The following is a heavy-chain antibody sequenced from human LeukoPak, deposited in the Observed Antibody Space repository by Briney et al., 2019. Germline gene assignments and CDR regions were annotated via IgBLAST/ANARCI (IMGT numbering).Heavy chain of an antibody. CDR2: ISSSSSYI. Sequence: GGSLRLSCAASGFTFSACSMNWVRQAPGKGLEWVSSISSSSSYIYYADSVKGRFTISRDNSKNTLYLQMNSLRAEDTAVYYCARDLRVDSSGWYPWIGARGYYYYYGMDAWGQGTTVTVSS. D-gene: IGHD6-19*01. J-gene: IGHJ6*02. V-gene: IGHV3-21*01. CDR3: ARDLRVDSSGWYPWIGARGYYYYYGMDA. CDR1: GFTFSACS.